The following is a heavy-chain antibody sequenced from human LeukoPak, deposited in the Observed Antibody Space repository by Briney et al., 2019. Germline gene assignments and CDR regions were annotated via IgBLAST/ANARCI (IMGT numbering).Heavy chain of an antibody. CDR1: GFTFSNYA. CDR3: AKDRCSNGIGCYYYYMDV. CDR2: ISYDGSNK. Sequence: PGGSLRLSCAASGFTFSNYAMHWVRQAPGKGLEWVAVISYDGSNKFYADSVKGRFTISRDNSKNILYLQMNSLRAEDTAVYYCAKDRCSNGIGCYYYYMDVWGKGTTVTISS. V-gene: IGHV3-30*04. J-gene: IGHJ6*03. D-gene: IGHD2-8*01.